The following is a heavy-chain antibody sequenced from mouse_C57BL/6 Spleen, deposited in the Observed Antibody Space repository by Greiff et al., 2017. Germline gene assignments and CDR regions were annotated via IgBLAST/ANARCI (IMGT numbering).Heavy chain of an antibody. CDR3: ASGYYDSPYSMDY. J-gene: IGHJ4*01. V-gene: IGHV1-52*01. CDR1: GYTFTSYW. D-gene: IGHD2-4*01. CDR2: IDPSDSET. Sequence: QVQLQQPGAELVRPGSSVKLSCKASGYTFTSYWMHWVKQRPIQGLEWIGNIDPSDSETHYNQKFKDKATLTVDKSSSPAYMQLSSLTSEDSAVYYCASGYYDSPYSMDYWGQGTSVTVSS.